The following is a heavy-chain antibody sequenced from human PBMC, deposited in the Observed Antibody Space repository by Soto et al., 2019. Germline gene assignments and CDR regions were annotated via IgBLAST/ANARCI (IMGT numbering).Heavy chain of an antibody. CDR3: AIDEYHGSGLSGGMDV. D-gene: IGHD3-10*01. CDR1: GGSISSDDFF. V-gene: IGHV4-31*03. Sequence: QVQLQESGPGLVKPSETLSLSCNVSGGSISSDDFFWSWVRQHPARGLEWIGYIYHSGTTYYNPSLQSRITISVDTSKNQFSLKLRSVTAADTAVYFCAIDEYHGSGLSGGMDVWGQGTAVTVS. CDR2: IYHSGTT. J-gene: IGHJ6*02.